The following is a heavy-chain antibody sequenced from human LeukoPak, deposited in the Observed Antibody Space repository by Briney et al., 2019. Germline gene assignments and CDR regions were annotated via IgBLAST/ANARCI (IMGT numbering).Heavy chain of an antibody. CDR2: INHSGST. J-gene: IGHJ4*02. D-gene: IGHD6-13*01. V-gene: IGHV4-34*01. Sequence: PSETLSLTCAVSGGSFSGYYWSWVRQPPGKGLEWIGEINHSGSTKYNPSLKSRVTISVDTSKNQFSLKLSSVTAADTAVYYCASGGIAAAGAYWGQGTLVTVSS. CDR1: GGSFSGYY. CDR3: ASGGIAAAGAY.